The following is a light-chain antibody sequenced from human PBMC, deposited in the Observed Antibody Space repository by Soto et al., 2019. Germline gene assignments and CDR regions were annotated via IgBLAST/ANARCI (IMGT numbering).Light chain of an antibody. CDR1: QSVSSSY. J-gene: IGKJ2*01. Sequence: EIVLTQSPGTLSLSPGERATLFCRASQSVSSSYLAWYQQKPGQAPRLLIYGASSRATGIPDRFSGSGSGTDFTLTISRLEPEDFAVYYCQQGSTFGQGTKLEIK. CDR3: QQGST. V-gene: IGKV3-20*01. CDR2: GAS.